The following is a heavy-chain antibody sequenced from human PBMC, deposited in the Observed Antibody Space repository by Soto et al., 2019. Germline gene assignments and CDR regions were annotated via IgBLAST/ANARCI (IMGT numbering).Heavy chain of an antibody. V-gene: IGHV4-34*01. J-gene: IGHJ4*02. CDR3: ARSYGGSSGTFDF. Sequence: QVQLQQWGAGLLKPSETLSLTCAVYGGSFSGYYWSWIRQPPGKGLEYIGEINHSGSTNYNPSLKSRVTISVNTSKNQFSLMLSSVTAADTAVDYCARSYGGSSGTFDFWGQGTLVTVSS. CDR2: INHSGST. D-gene: IGHD1-26*01. CDR1: GGSFSGYY.